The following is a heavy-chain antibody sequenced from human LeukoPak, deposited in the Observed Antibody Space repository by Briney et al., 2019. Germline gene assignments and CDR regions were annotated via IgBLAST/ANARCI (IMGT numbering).Heavy chain of an antibody. D-gene: IGHD3-22*01. V-gene: IGHV4-39*07. CDR1: GGIISSTTYY. Sequence: SETLSLTCTVSGGIISSTTYYWGWIRQPPGKGLEWIGSIYYSGSTYYNPSLKSRLTISVDPSKNQFSLKLNSVTAADAAIYYCARSYNETSGYHYWYFHLWGRGTLVTVSS. CDR2: IYYSGST. J-gene: IGHJ2*01. CDR3: ARSYNETSGYHYWYFHL.